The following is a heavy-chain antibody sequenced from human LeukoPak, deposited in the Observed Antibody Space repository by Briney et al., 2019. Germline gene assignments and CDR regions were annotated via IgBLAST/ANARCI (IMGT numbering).Heavy chain of an antibody. D-gene: IGHD3-22*01. CDR3: ARAVSSGYYDY. J-gene: IGHJ4*02. CDR2: IYYSGST. CDR1: GDSISSYY. Sequence: SETLSLTCTVSGDSISSYYWSWIRQPPGKGLEWIGSIYYSGSTYYNPSLKSRVTISVDTSKNQFSLKLSSVTAADTAVYYCARAVSSGYYDYWGQGTLVTVSS. V-gene: IGHV4-59*12.